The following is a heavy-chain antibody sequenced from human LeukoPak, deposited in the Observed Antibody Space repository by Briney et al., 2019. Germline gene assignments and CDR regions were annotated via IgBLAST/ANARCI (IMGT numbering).Heavy chain of an antibody. CDR3: ARDGAYCGGDCPWGFDY. J-gene: IGHJ4*02. CDR2: INPSGGST. V-gene: IGHV1-46*01. CDR1: GYTFTSYY. Sequence: ASVKVSCKASGYTFTSYYMHWVRQAPGQGLEWMGIINPSGGSTSYAQKFQGRVTMTRDTSTSTVYMELSSLRSEDTAVYYCARDGAYCGGDCPWGFDYWGQGTLVTVSS. D-gene: IGHD2-21*02.